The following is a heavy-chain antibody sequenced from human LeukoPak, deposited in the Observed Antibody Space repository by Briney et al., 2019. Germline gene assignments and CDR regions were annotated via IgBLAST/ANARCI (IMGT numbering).Heavy chain of an antibody. CDR2: INPNSGGT. D-gene: IGHD3-10*01. J-gene: IGHJ5*02. Sequence: GASVKVSCKASGYTFTGYYMHWVRQAPGQGLEWMGWINPNSGGTNYAQKFQGRVTTTRNTSISTAYMELSSLRSEDTAVYYCAKRAGSGSLRKTNWFDPWGQGTLVTVSS. CDR1: GYTFTGYY. CDR3: AKRAGSGSLRKTNWFDP. V-gene: IGHV1-2*02.